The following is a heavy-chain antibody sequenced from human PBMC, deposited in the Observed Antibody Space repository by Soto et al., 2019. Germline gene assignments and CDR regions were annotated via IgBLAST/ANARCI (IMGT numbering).Heavy chain of an antibody. V-gene: IGHV4-59*08. Sequence: SDTLSLTCTVSGERISSYEWSWIRKKPGKGLEWIGYFYDSGRTNFNPPLKSRVTMSVDTSKNQFSLKLTSVTAADTAMYSCAKYDFLAGVHDAFDIWGQGTMVTVSS. CDR2: FYDSGRT. CDR3: AKYDFLAGVHDAFDI. J-gene: IGHJ3*02. D-gene: IGHD3-9*01. CDR1: GERISSYE.